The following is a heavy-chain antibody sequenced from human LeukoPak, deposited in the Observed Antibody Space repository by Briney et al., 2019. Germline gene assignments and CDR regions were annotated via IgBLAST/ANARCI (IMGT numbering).Heavy chain of an antibody. V-gene: IGHV4-39*07. J-gene: IGHJ5*02. Sequence: SETLSLTCTVSGGSISSSSYYWGWIRQPPGKGLEWIGSIYYSGSTYYNPSLKSRVTISVDTSKNQFSLKLSSVTAADTAVYYCARDLGYCSGGSCYGWFDPWAREPWSPSPQ. CDR1: GGSISSSSYY. CDR3: ARDLGYCSGGSCYGWFDP. D-gene: IGHD2-15*01. CDR2: IYYSGST.